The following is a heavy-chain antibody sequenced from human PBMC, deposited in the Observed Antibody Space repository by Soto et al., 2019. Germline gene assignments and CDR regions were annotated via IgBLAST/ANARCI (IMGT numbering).Heavy chain of an antibody. Sequence: ESGGGVVQPGRSLRLSCAASGFTFSSYGMHWVRQAPGKGLEWVAVISYDGSNKYYADSVKGRFTISRDNSKNTLYLQMNSLRAEDTAVYYCAKDRGEWLVQYYFDYWGQGTLVTVSS. CDR2: ISYDGSNK. CDR3: AKDRGEWLVQYYFDY. CDR1: GFTFSSYG. D-gene: IGHD6-19*01. J-gene: IGHJ4*02. V-gene: IGHV3-30*18.